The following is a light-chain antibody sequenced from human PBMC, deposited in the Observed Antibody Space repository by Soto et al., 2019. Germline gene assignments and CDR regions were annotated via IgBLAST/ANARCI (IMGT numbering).Light chain of an antibody. V-gene: IGKV3-20*01. CDR2: GAS. CDR1: QSVSSNY. Sequence: LTQSPGTLSLSPGERATLSCRASQSVSSNYLAWYQQKPGQAPRLLIYGASTRATGIPDRFSGSGSGTDFTLTISRLEPEDSAVYYCQQYGSSPTWTFGQGTKVDIK. CDR3: QQYGSSPTWT. J-gene: IGKJ1*01.